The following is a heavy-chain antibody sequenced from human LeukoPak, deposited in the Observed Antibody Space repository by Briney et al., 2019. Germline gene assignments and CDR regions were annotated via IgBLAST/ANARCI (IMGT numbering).Heavy chain of an antibody. V-gene: IGHV1-8*01. J-gene: IGHJ6*03. CDR3: ATGGGQWLPTGNYYYYMDV. Sequence: ASVKVSCKASGYTFTSYDINWVRQATGQGLEGMGWMNPNSGNTGYAQKFQGRVTMTRNTSISTAYMELSRLRSEGTAVYYCATGGGQWLPTGNYYYYMDVWGKGTTVTVSS. CDR2: MNPNSGNT. D-gene: IGHD6-19*01. CDR1: GYTFTSYD.